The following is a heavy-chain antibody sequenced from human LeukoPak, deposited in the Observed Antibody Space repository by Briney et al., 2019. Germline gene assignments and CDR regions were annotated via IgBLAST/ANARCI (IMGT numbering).Heavy chain of an antibody. J-gene: IGHJ4*02. CDR3: AKVRIAAVFDY. V-gene: IGHV3-7*03. Sequence: GGSLRLSCAASGFTFSSYWMSWVRQAPGKGREWVANIKQDGSEKYYVDSVEGRFTVSRDNSKNTLYLQMNSLRAEDTAVYYCAKVRIAAVFDYWGQGTLVTVSS. CDR1: GFTFSSYW. CDR2: IKQDGSEK. D-gene: IGHD6-13*01.